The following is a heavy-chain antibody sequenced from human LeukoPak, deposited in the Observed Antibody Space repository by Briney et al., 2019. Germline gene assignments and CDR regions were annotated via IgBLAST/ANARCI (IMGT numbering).Heavy chain of an antibody. J-gene: IGHJ6*03. D-gene: IGHD2-15*01. CDR3: AKNGDRGAYCSGGTCYPYYYYYMDV. V-gene: IGHV3-23*01. CDR1: GGSISSYY. Sequence: PSETLSLTCTVSGGSISSYYWSWIRQPPGKGLEWVSAISGSGGSTYYADSVKGRFTISRDNSKNTLYLQMNSLRAEDTAIYYCAKNGDRGAYCSGGTCYPYYYYYMDVWGKGTTVTISS. CDR2: ISGSGGST.